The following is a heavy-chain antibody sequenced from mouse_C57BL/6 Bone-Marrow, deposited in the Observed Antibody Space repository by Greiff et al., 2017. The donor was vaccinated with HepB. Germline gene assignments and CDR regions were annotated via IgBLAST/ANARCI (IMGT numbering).Heavy chain of an antibody. CDR2: IWGVGST. D-gene: IGHD1-1*01. V-gene: IGHV2-6*01. CDR1: GFSLTSYG. J-gene: IGHJ4*01. Sequence: VKLMESGPGLVAPSQSLSITCTVSGFSLTSYGLDWVRQSPGKGLEWLGVIWGVGSTNYNSALKSRLSISKDNSKSQVFLKMNSLQTDDTAMYYCASDYYGSSLYAMDYWGQGTSVTVSS. CDR3: ASDYYGSSLYAMDY.